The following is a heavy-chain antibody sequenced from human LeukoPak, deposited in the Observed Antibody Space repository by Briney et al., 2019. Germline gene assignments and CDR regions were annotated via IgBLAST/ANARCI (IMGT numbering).Heavy chain of an antibody. CDR1: GLTFGTYD. D-gene: IGHD3/OR15-3a*01. CDR3: VRDSEGSFDS. Sequence: GGSLRLSCAASGLTFGTYDISWGRQPPGKGLEWVSTLACLDSSCTEYYSDSVKGRFSISRDKSRSTLSLQLNSLRVEDTAMYYCVRDSEGSFDSWGQGTLVTVSS. V-gene: IGHV3-23*01. CDR2: CLDSSCTE. J-gene: IGHJ4*02.